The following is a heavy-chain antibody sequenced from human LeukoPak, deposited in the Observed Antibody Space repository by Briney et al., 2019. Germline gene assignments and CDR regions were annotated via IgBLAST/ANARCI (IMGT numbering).Heavy chain of an antibody. Sequence: GASVKVSCKASGYTFTGYYMHWVRQAPGQGLEWMGWINPNSGGTNYAQKFQGRVTMTRDTSISTAYMELSRLRSDDTAVYYCAISMGDCSSTSCSAGFDYWGQGTLVTVSS. J-gene: IGHJ4*02. CDR3: AISMGDCSSTSCSAGFDY. V-gene: IGHV1-2*02. D-gene: IGHD2-2*01. CDR1: GYTFTGYY. CDR2: INPNSGGT.